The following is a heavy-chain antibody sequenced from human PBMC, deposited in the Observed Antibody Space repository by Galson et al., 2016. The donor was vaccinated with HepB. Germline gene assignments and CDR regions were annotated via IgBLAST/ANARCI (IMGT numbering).Heavy chain of an antibody. J-gene: IGHJ4*02. CDR1: GYSDSTYV. Sequence: SVKVSCKASGYSDSTYVIGWVRQAPRQGSQWVGCISADTGNRNYAQNLQGRVTMPTDTSTRKPFMELRSLRSDDTAVYYCGTTSAVPYPFDFWGQGTLVTVSS. CDR2: ISADTGNR. CDR3: GTTSAVPYPFDF. V-gene: IGHV1-18*01. D-gene: IGHD1-26*01.